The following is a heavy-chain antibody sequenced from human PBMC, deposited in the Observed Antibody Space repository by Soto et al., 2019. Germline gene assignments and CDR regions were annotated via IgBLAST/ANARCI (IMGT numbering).Heavy chain of an antibody. CDR1: GFTFSSYG. J-gene: IGHJ4*02. D-gene: IGHD3-10*01. V-gene: IGHV3-30*18. CDR2: ISYDGSNK. CDR3: AKSVLWFGEFDY. Sequence: GGSLRLSCAASGFTFSSYGMHWVRQAPGKGLEWVAVISYDGSNKYYADSVKGRFTISRDNSKNTLYLQMNSLRAEDTAVYYCAKSVLWFGEFDYWGQGTLVTVSS.